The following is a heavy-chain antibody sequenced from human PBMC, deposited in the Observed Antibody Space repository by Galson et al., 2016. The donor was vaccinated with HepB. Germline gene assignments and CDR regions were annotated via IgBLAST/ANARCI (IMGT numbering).Heavy chain of an antibody. D-gene: IGHD5/OR15-5a*01. CDR3: ARGEDVVSTIWVGGFDP. CDR1: GDSISFDFYY. CDR2: IHHSGST. J-gene: IGHJ5*02. V-gene: IGHV4-30-4*01. Sequence: TLSLTCTVSGDSISFDFYYWSWIRQPPGKGLEWIGYIHHSGSTDYNPSLKSRVTISVDTSKNQFYLKVNSVTAADTAVYYCARGEDVVSTIWVGGFDPWGQGTLVTVSS.